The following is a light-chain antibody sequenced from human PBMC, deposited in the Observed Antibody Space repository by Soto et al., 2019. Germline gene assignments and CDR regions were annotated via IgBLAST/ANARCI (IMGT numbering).Light chain of an antibody. V-gene: IGLV7-43*01. J-gene: IGLJ7*01. CDR1: TGAVTSGYY. CDR2: STT. Sequence: QAVVTQEPSLTVSPGGTVTLTCASSTGAVTSGYYPTWFQLKPGQAPTTLIYSTTKKHSWTPARFSGSLLGGKAALTLSGVQPEDEAEYFCLLSYTNGAVFGGGTQLTVL. CDR3: LLSYTNGAV.